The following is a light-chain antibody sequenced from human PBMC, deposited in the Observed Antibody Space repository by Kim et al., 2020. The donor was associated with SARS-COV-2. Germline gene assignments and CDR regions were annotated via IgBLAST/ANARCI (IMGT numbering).Light chain of an antibody. CDR1: GGDVGSYNL. V-gene: IGLV2-23*02. Sequence: SIPIFCTGTGGDVGSYNLVSWYQQHPGKAPKLMIYEVTKRPSGVSNRFSGSKSGNTASLTISGLQAEDEADYYCCSYAGSSTYVVFGGGTQLTVL. J-gene: IGLJ2*01. CDR2: EVT. CDR3: CSYAGSSTYVV.